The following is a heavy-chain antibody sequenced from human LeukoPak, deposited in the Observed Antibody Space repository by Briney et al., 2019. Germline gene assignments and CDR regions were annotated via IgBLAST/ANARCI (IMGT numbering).Heavy chain of an antibody. Sequence: GGSLRLSCAASGFTFSSYAMHWVRQAPGKGLEWVAVISYDGSNKYYADSVKGRFTISRDNSKNTLYLQMNSLRAEGTAVYYCVSFYETYWGRGTLVTVSS. D-gene: IGHD2/OR15-2a*01. J-gene: IGHJ4*02. V-gene: IGHV3-30-3*01. CDR3: VSFYETY. CDR2: ISYDGSNK. CDR1: GFTFSSYA.